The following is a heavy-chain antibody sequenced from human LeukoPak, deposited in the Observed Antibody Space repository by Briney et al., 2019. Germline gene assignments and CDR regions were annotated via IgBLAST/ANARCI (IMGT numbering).Heavy chain of an antibody. Sequence: ASVKVSCKASGYTFTGYYMHWVRQAPGQGLEWMGWINPNSGGTNYAQKFQGRVTMTRDTSISTAYMELSRLRSVDTAVYYCARDSVAGTFVGNYWGQGTLVTVSS. CDR3: ARDSVAGTFVGNY. CDR1: GYTFTGYY. J-gene: IGHJ4*02. V-gene: IGHV1-2*02. D-gene: IGHD6-19*01. CDR2: INPNSGGT.